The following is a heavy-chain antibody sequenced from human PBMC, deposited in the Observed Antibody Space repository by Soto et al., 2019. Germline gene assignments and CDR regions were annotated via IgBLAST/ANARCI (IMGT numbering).Heavy chain of an antibody. V-gene: IGHV1-69*04. CDR3: ARDGILSSSSPAFDI. J-gene: IGHJ3*02. D-gene: IGHD6-6*01. CDR2: IIPILGIA. Sequence: SVKVSCKASGGAFSSYTISWVRQAPGQGLEWMGRIIPILGIANYAQKFQGRVTITADKSTSTAYMELSSLRSEDTAVYYCARDGILSSSSPAFDIWGQGTMVTVSS. CDR1: GGAFSSYT.